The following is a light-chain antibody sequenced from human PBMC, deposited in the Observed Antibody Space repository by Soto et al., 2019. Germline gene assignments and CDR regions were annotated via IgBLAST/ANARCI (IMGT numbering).Light chain of an antibody. Sequence: QPVLTQPPSASASLGASVTLTCTLSSGYSNYKVDWYQQRPGKGPRFVMRVGTGGIVGSKGDGIPDRFSVLGSGLNRYLTIKNIQEEDESDYHCGADNGSGSNFVVVFGGGTKLTVL. J-gene: IGLJ2*01. CDR2: VGTGGIVG. V-gene: IGLV9-49*01. CDR3: GADNGSGSNFVVV. CDR1: SGYSNYK.